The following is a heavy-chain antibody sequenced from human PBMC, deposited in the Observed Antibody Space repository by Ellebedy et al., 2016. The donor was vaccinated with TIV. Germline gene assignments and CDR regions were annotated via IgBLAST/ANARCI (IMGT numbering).Heavy chain of an antibody. J-gene: IGHJ5*02. CDR3: ARQAASGTFDWFDP. D-gene: IGHD6-13*01. CDR1: GHNFASYW. V-gene: IGHV5-51*01. Sequence: PGGSLRLSCKGSGHNFASYWIAWVRQMPGKGLEWMGIIYPGDSDTRYSPSFQGQVTISADKSINTAYLQWSSLKASDTAIYYCARQAASGTFDWFDPWGQGTLVTVSS. CDR2: IYPGDSDT.